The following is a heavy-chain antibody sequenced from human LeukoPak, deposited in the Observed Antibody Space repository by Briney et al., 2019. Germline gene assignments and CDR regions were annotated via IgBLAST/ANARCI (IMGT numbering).Heavy chain of an antibody. CDR3: ARDAYNDNSFDY. CDR1: GSTFTVYY. J-gene: IGHJ4*02. V-gene: IGHV1-2*02. CDR2: INPNSGGT. D-gene: IGHD3-22*01. Sequence: ASVNVSCKASGSTFTVYYIHWVRQAPGQGPEWMGWINPNSGGTNSALRFRDRVTMTRDTSISTAYMELSGLTSDDTAVYYCARDAYNDNSFDYWGQGTLVTVSS.